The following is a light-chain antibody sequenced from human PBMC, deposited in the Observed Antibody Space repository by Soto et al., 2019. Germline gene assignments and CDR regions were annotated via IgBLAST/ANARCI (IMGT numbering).Light chain of an antibody. V-gene: IGKV3-20*01. CDR2: GAS. Sequence: EIVLTQSPGTLSLSPGESATLSCRASQSVSSSFLAWYQQKPGQAPRLLIYGASSRATGIPDRFSGSGSGTDFTLTISRLEPEDFAVYYCQQYGTSPELTFGGGTKVDIE. J-gene: IGKJ4*01. CDR1: QSVSSSF. CDR3: QQYGTSPELT.